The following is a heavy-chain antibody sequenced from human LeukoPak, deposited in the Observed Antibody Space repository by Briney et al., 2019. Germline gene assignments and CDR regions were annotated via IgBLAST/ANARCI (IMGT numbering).Heavy chain of an antibody. Sequence: GGSLRLPCAASGFPLSSYVMLLVRQAPRKGLEWVAVISYDGSNKYYADSAKGRFTLSRDNSKHTLCLQMHGLRAEDTAVYYCARENYDILTGYYNYWGQGTQVAVSS. V-gene: IGHV3-30*04. J-gene: IGHJ4*02. D-gene: IGHD3-9*01. CDR3: ARENYDILTGYYNY. CDR2: ISYDGSNK. CDR1: GFPLSSYV.